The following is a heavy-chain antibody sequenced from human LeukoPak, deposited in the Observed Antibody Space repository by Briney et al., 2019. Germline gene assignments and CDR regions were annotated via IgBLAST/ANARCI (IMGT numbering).Heavy chain of an antibody. D-gene: IGHD3-9*01. CDR3: AKEHILTGYSDY. Sequence: GGSLRLSCAASGFTFSSYAMSWVRQAPGKGLEWVSPISADGRSTYYADSVQGRFTITRDNSKNTLYLQMNSLRAEDTAVYYCAKEHILTGYSDYWGQGTLVTVSS. CDR2: ISADGRST. J-gene: IGHJ4*02. CDR1: GFTFSSYA. V-gene: IGHV3-23*01.